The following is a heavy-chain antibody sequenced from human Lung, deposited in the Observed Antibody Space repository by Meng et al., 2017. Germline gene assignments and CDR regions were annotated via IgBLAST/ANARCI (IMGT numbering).Heavy chain of an antibody. CDR1: GGSFSDYY. V-gene: IGHV4-34*01. Sequence: VRVQQWGAGLLQSSDTLSLTCVASGGSFSDYYWSWIRQPPGKGLEWIGEINHSGSTNYNPSLESRATISVDTSQNNLSLKLSSVTAADSAVYYCARGPTTMAHDFDYWGQGTLVTVSS. D-gene: IGHD4-11*01. CDR2: INHSGST. CDR3: ARGPTTMAHDFDY. J-gene: IGHJ4*02.